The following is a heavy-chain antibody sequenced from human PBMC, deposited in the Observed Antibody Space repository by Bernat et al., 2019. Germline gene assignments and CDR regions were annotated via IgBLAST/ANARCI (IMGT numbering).Heavy chain of an antibody. CDR3: ARSIIAATGATYYYFGMDV. Sequence: QVTLKESGPALVKPTQTLTLTCTFSGFSLTTSGMRVSWIRQSPGKALEWLARINWDDDKVYSTALKTRLTISKDTSKNQVVLTRTNMDPVDTAPYYCARSIIAATGATYYYFGMDVWGQGTTVTVSS. V-gene: IGHV2-70*04. CDR2: INWDDDK. CDR1: GFSLTTSGMR. J-gene: IGHJ6*02. D-gene: IGHD6-13*01.